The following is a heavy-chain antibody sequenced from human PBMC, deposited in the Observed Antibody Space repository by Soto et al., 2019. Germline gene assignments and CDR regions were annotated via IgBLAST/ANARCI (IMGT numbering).Heavy chain of an antibody. CDR3: ARAGFTFGAVIVIPGDWFDP. J-gene: IGHJ5*02. D-gene: IGHD3-16*02. Sequence: QVQLVQSGAEVKKPGASVKVSCKASGYTFTSYGISWVRQAPGQGLEWMGWISANNGNTNYAHKLQGRVTMTTDTSTSTAYMELRSLRSDDTAVYYCARAGFTFGAVIVIPGDWFDPWGQGTQVTVSS. CDR1: GYTFTSYG. CDR2: ISANNGNT. V-gene: IGHV1-18*01.